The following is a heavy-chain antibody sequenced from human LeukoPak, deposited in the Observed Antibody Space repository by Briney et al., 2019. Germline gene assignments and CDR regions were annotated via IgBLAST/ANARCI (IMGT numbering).Heavy chain of an antibody. V-gene: IGHV3-48*03. Sequence: GGSLRLSCASSGFTFSSYEMNGVRQAPAKGLEGVSYISSSCSTRYYADSLKGRFTIHRDNAKNSLYLQMNSLRAEDTDVYYCARAHYYDSSGLDFWGQGTLVTVSS. CDR2: ISSSCSTR. D-gene: IGHD3-22*01. CDR3: ARAHYYDSSGLDF. J-gene: IGHJ4*02. CDR1: GFTFSSYE.